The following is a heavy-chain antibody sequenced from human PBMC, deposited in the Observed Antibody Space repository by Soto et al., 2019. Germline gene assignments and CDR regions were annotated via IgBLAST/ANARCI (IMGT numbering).Heavy chain of an antibody. Sequence: ASVKVSCKASGYSFSSYGITWVRQAPGQGLEWLGWISPYNDDTKYAQRLQGRVTMTTDTSTRTAYMDIRGLRSDDTAIYYCARGGYYDSSGARNYHXYGMDVWGLG. D-gene: IGHD3-22*01. CDR3: ARGGYYDSSGARNYHXYGMDV. CDR1: GYSFSSYG. CDR2: ISPYNDDT. J-gene: IGHJ6*02. V-gene: IGHV1-18*01.